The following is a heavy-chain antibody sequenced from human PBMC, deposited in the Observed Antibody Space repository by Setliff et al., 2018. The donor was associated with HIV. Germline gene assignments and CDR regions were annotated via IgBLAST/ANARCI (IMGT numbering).Heavy chain of an antibody. V-gene: IGHV4-34*01. CDR3: ARVRFNFDNVRCFDL. CDR2: INQERTT. D-gene: IGHD1-20*01. J-gene: IGHJ2*01. CDR1: RGSFSHYY. Sequence: PSETLSLTCAVYRGSFSHYYWTWIRQSPGKGLEWIAEINQERTTFYNPSLKSRVTMSLDTSRNEVSLGLSSVTAADTATYFCARVRFNFDNVRCFDLWGPGTLVTVSS.